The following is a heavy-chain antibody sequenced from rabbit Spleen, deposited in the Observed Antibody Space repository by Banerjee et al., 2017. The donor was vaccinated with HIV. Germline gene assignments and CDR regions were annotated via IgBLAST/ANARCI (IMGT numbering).Heavy chain of an antibody. V-gene: IGHV1S45*01. D-gene: IGHD6-1*01. CDR2: INTATGKA. CDR3: ARGTDDGGAGYDL. J-gene: IGHJ4*01. CDR1: GFSFINKHV. Sequence: QEQLVESGGGLVQPEGSLTLTCKASGFSFINKHVMCWVRQAPGKGLEWIACINTATGKAVYASWAKGRFTISKTSSTTVTLQMTSLTAADTATYFCARGTDDGGAGYDLWGPGTLVTVS.